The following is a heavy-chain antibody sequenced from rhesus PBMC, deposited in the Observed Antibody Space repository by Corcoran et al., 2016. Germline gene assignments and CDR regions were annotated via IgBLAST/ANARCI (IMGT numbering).Heavy chain of an antibody. V-gene: IGHV4-173*01. D-gene: IGHD2-39*01. J-gene: IGHJ5-2*02. Sequence: QVQLQESGPGLVKPSETLSLTCAVSGGSVSSNYWSWIRQSPGKGLEWIGRISGSVVGADYHPALKARVPLSTEMSKNQFSLRLTSVTAADTALYFCATLVGVPGSLDVWGRGVLVTVSS. CDR2: ISGSVVGA. CDR1: GGSVSSNY. CDR3: ATLVGVPGSLDV.